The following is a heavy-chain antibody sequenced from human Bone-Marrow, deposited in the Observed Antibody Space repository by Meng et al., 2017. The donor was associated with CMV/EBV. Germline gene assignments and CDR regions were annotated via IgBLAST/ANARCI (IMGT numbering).Heavy chain of an antibody. J-gene: IGHJ6*02. CDR1: GGSFSGYY. CDR3: PRGSSSGNYYGMDV. D-gene: IGHD6-13*01. Sequence: GSLRLSCAVYGGSFSGYYWSWIRQPPGKGLEWIGSIYYSGSTYYNPSLKSRVTISVDTSKNQFSLKLSSVTAADTAVYYCPRGSSSGNYYGMDVWGQGTTVTVSS. V-gene: IGHV4-34*01. CDR2: IYYSGST.